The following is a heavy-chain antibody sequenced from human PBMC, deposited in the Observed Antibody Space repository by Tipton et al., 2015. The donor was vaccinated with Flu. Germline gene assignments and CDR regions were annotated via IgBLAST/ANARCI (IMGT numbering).Heavy chain of an antibody. CDR3: ARGGGGLGALWHDS. D-gene: IGHD2-15*01. Sequence: SLRLSCAASGFIFDSYEMNWVRQAPGRGLEWIAYISSGANIVYYADSVRGQFTISRDDAKTSLSLHMNDLRAEDTAFYYCARGGGGLGALWHDSWGQGTLVTVSS. J-gene: IGHJ5*01. CDR2: ISSGANIV. V-gene: IGHV3-48*03. CDR1: GFIFDSYE.